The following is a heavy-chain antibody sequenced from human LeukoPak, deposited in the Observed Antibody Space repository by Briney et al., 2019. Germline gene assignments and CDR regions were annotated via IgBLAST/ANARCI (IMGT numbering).Heavy chain of an antibody. Sequence: SETLSLTCTVSGGSISSGGYYWSWIRQHPGKGLEWIGYIYYSGSTYYNPSLKSRVTISVDTSKNQFSLKLSSVTAADTAVYYCARGIVAAGEYYFDYWGQETLVTVSS. CDR3: ARGIVAAGEYYFDY. J-gene: IGHJ4*02. CDR1: GGSISSGGYY. D-gene: IGHD6-13*01. V-gene: IGHV4-31*03. CDR2: IYYSGST.